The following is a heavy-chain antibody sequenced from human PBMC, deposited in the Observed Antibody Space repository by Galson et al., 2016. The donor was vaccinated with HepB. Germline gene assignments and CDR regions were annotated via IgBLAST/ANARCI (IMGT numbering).Heavy chain of an antibody. Sequence: GRFTISRDNSKNTLYLQMNSLRAEDTAVYYWAKHGRGVSVVAATPVDAFDIWGQGTMVTVSS. CDR3: AKHGRGVSVVAATPVDAFDI. V-gene: IGHV3-23*01. J-gene: IGHJ3*02. D-gene: IGHD2-15*01.